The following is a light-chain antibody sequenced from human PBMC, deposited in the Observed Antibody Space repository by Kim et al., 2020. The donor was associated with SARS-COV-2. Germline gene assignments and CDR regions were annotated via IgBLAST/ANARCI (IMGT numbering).Light chain of an antibody. Sequence: QSVLTQPPSVSGAPGQRVTISCTGSNSNIGAGYDVHWYQQVPRTALKLLIYVNNNRPSGVPDRFSGSKSGTSASLAITGLQAEDDADYYCQSYDSSLSGYVFGTGTKVTVL. CDR3: QSYDSSLSGYV. CDR2: VNN. J-gene: IGLJ1*01. V-gene: IGLV1-40*01. CDR1: NSNIGAGYD.